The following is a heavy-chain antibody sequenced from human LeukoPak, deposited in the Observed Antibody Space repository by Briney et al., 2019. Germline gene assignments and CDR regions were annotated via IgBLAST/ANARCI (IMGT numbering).Heavy chain of an antibody. D-gene: IGHD3-22*01. CDR2: IYYSGST. J-gene: IGHJ6*03. Sequence: SETLSLTCAVSGGSISSYYWSWIRQPPGKGLEWIGYIYYSGSTNYNPSLQSRATISVDTSKNQFSLNLSSVTAADTAVYYCATSGGGYGSYYYHMDVWGEGTTVTISS. CDR3: ATSGGGYGSYYYHMDV. V-gene: IGHV4-59*01. CDR1: GGSISSYY.